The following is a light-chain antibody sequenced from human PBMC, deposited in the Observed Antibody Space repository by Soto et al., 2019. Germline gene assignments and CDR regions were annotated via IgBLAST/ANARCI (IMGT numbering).Light chain of an antibody. CDR3: LQHYSDRPK. CDR1: QGISNS. J-gene: IGKJ1*01. CDR2: GAS. V-gene: IGKV1-17*03. Sequence: DIQMTQSPSAMSVSVGDRVTITCRASQGISNSLAWFQQKPGKVPKRLIYGASSLQSGVPSRFSGSGSGTEFTLTISSLQPEDFATYYCLQHYSDRPKFGQGTKVDIK.